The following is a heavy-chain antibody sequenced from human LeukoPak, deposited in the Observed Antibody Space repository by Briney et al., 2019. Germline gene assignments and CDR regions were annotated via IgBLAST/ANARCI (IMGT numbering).Heavy chain of an antibody. CDR3: AWDGTYTDYDPDFDI. CDR2: IKQDGSEK. CDR1: GFTFSRFW. D-gene: IGHD5-12*01. Sequence: GGSLRLSCAASGFTFSRFWMSWVRQAPGKGLEWVANIKQDGSEKYYVDSVKGRFTISRDNAKNSLYLQMNSLRAEDTAVFYCAWDGTYTDYDPDFDIWGQGTLVTVSS. J-gene: IGHJ4*02. V-gene: IGHV3-7*04.